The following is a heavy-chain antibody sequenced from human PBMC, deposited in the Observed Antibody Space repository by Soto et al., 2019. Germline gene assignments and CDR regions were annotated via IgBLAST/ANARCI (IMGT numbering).Heavy chain of an antibody. J-gene: IGHJ6*02. Sequence: ASVKVSCKASGYTFTSYYMHWVRQAPGQGLEWMGIINPSGGSTSYAQKFQGRVTMTRDTSTSTVYMELSSLRPEDTAVYYCAREFGAFSEYSSSPSSTYYYYGMDVWGQGTTVTVSS. CDR1: GYTFTSYY. V-gene: IGHV1-46*01. D-gene: IGHD6-6*01. CDR2: INPSGGST. CDR3: AREFGAFSEYSSSPSSTYYYYGMDV.